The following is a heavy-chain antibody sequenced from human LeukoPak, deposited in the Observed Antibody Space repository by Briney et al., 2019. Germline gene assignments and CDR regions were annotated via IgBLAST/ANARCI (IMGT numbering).Heavy chain of an antibody. Sequence: GGSLRLSCAASGFTFSSYSMNWVRQAPGKGLEWVSSISSSSSYIYYADSVKGRFTISRDNAKNSLYLQMNSLRAEDTAVYYCARGVGGYSYAISPFYYYYMDVWGKGTTVTVSS. CDR1: GFTFSSYS. J-gene: IGHJ6*03. D-gene: IGHD5-18*01. V-gene: IGHV3-21*01. CDR2: ISSSSSYI. CDR3: ARGVGGYSYAISPFYYYYMDV.